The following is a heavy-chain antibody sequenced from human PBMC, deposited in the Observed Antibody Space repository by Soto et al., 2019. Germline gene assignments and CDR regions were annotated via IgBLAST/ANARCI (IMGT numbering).Heavy chain of an antibody. V-gene: IGHV1-46*03. D-gene: IGHD3-10*01. CDR2: INPSGGST. J-gene: IGHJ4*02. CDR1: GYTFTSYY. CDR3: ATYGSGSYYRGETYFDY. Sequence: QVQLVQSGAEVKKPGASVKVSCKASGYTFTSYYMHWVRQAPRQGLEWMGIINPSGGSTSYAQKFQGRVTMTRDTSTSTVYMELSSLRSEDTAVYYCATYGSGSYYRGETYFDYWGQGTLVTVSS.